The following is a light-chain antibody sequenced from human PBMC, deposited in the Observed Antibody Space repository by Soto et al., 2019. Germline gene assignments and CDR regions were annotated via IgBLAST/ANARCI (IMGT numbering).Light chain of an antibody. Sequence: EIVMTQSPATLSVSPGETATLSCRASQRVSSNLSWYQQKPGQAPRLLIYGASTRDTGIPARFSGSGSGTEFTLTISSLQSEDIAVYYCQQYNNWPRTFGQGTKVDIK. CDR1: QRVSSN. V-gene: IGKV3-15*01. CDR2: GAS. CDR3: QQYNNWPRT. J-gene: IGKJ1*01.